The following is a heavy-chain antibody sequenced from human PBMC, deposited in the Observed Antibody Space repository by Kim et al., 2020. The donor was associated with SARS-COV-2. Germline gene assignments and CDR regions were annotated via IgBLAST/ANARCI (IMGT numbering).Heavy chain of an antibody. J-gene: IGHJ6*02. V-gene: IGHV4-34*01. D-gene: IGHD3-3*01. CDR1: GGSFSGYY. Sequence: SETLSLTCAVYGGSFSGYYWSWIRQPPGKGLEWIGEINHSGSTNYNPSLKSRVTISVDTSKNQFSLKLSSVTAADTAVYYCARASLEWFRLYYYGMDVWGQGTTVTVSS. CDR3: ARASLEWFRLYYYGMDV. CDR2: INHSGST.